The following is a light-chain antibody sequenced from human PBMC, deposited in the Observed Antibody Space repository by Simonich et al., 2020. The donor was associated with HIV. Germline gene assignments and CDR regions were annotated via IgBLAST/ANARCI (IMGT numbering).Light chain of an antibody. J-gene: IGKJ4*01. CDR3: QQYHNVPLT. V-gene: IGKV1-39*01. Sequence: DIQMTQSPSSLSASVGDRVTITCRASQSITNYLNWFQQKPGKAPRLLIYAASSLQSGVPSRFSGSGSGTDFTLSISSLQPEDIATYFCQQYHNVPLTFAGGTKVEIK. CDR1: QSITNY. CDR2: AAS.